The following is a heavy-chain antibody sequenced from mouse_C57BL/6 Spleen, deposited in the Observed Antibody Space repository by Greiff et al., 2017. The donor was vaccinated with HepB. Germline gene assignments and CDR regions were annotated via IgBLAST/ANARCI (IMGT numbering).Heavy chain of an antibody. V-gene: IGHV2-5*01. Sequence: VKLQQSGPGLVQPSQSLSITCTVSGFSLTSYGVHWVRQSPGKGLEWLGVIWRGGSTDYNAAFMSRLSITKDNSKSQVFFKMNSLQADDTAIYYCAKNRGSNYVGYAMDYWGQGTSVTVSS. J-gene: IGHJ4*01. D-gene: IGHD2-5*01. CDR3: AKNRGSNYVGYAMDY. CDR2: IWRGGST. CDR1: GFSLTSYG.